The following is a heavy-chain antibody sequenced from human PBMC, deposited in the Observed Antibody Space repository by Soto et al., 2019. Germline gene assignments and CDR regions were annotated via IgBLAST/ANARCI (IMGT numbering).Heavy chain of an antibody. CDR3: ARGDCSSTSCYTSYYYYGMDV. J-gene: IGHJ6*02. CDR1: GGTFSSYA. Sequence: SVKVSCKASGGTFSSYAISWVRQAPGQGLEWMGGIIPIFGTANYAQKFQGRVTITADESTSTAYMELSSLRSEDTAVYYCARGDCSSTSCYTSYYYYGMDVWGQGTTVTVSS. V-gene: IGHV1-69*13. D-gene: IGHD2-2*02. CDR2: IIPIFGTA.